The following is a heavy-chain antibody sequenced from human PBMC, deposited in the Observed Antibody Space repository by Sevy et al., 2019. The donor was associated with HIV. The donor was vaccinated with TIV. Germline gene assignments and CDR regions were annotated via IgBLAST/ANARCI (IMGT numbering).Heavy chain of an antibody. CDR2: TSHDGKYN. V-gene: IGHV3-30*04. J-gene: IGHJ4*02. CDR1: GFTFSSYD. D-gene: IGHD2-21*02. Sequence: GGSLRLSCAGSGFTFSSYDMHWVRQAPGKGLEWVAVTSHDGKYNNYADSVKVRFTISRDNFKNTLYLQMNSLRVEDTAVYFCARLFSCGGDCYSLDYWGQGALVTVSS. CDR3: ARLFSCGGDCYSLDY.